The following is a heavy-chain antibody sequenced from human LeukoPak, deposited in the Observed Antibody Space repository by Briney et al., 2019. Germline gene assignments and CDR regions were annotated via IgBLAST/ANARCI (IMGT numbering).Heavy chain of an antibody. CDR1: GFTFSTYA. Sequence: GGSLRLSCAASGFTFSTYAMSWVRQAPGKGLEWVSGISGSGGTTYYTDSVKGRFTISRDNSKNTLYLQMNSLRAEDTAVYHCAKSTGICSSTSCYPSFDYWGQGTPVTVSS. CDR2: ISGSGGTT. V-gene: IGHV3-23*01. J-gene: IGHJ4*02. D-gene: IGHD2-2*01. CDR3: AKSTGICSSTSCYPSFDY.